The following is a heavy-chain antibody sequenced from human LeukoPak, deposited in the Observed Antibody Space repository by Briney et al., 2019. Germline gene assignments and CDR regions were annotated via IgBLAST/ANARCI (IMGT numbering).Heavy chain of an antibody. J-gene: IGHJ4*02. CDR3: ARGTGSFDI. V-gene: IGHV4-59*11. Sequence: PSGTLSLTCTVSGGSISSHYWSWIRQPPGKGLEWIGYMYYSGSPNYNPSLNSRVTISADTSKKQLSLKVSSVTAADTAVYYCARGTGSFDIWGQGALVTVSS. D-gene: IGHD1-14*01. CDR2: MYYSGSP. CDR1: GGSISSHY.